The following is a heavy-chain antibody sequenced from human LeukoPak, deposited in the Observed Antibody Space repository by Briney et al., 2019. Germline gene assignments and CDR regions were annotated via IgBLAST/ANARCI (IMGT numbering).Heavy chain of an antibody. CDR1: GGSFSGYY. CDR3: ARVVAARLGYYYYYYMDV. D-gene: IGHD2-15*01. CDR2: INHSGST. V-gene: IGHV4-34*01. Sequence: SETLSLTCAVYGGSFSGYYWSWIRQPPRKGLEWIGEINHSGSTNYNPSLKSRVTISVDTSKNQFSLKLSSVTAADTAVYYCARVVAARLGYYYYYYMDVWGKGTTVTVSS. J-gene: IGHJ6*03.